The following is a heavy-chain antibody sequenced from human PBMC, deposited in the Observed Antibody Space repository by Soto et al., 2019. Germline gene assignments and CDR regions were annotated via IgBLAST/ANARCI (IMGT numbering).Heavy chain of an antibody. V-gene: IGHV4-4*02. CDR1: GGSISSSNW. J-gene: IGHJ5*02. Sequence: SETLSLTCAVSGGSISSSNWWSWVRQPPGKGLEWIGEIYHSGSTNYNPSLKSRVTISVDKSKNQFSLKLSSVTAADTAVYYCARDLYCSSTSCQVPHGGWFDPWGQGTLVTVSS. CDR2: IYHSGST. CDR3: ARDLYCSSTSCQVPHGGWFDP. D-gene: IGHD2-2*01.